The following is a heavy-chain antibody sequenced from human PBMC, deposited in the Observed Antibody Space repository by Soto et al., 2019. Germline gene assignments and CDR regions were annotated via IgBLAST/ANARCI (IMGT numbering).Heavy chain of an antibody. Sequence: QVQLVQSGAEVKKPGSSVKVSCKASGGTFSSYGISWVRQAPGQGLEWMGGIIPIFGTANYAQKFQGRVTMTAEEYTSTAYMELSSLRSEDTAVYYWARERSSSAYYYGMDVWGQGNTVTVSS. V-gene: IGHV1-69*12. CDR2: IIPIFGTA. CDR3: ARERSSSAYYYGMDV. D-gene: IGHD6-6*01. J-gene: IGHJ6*02. CDR1: GGTFSSYG.